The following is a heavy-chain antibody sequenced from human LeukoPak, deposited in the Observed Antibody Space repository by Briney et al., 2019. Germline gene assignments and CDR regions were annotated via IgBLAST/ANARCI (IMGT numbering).Heavy chain of an antibody. Sequence: GASVKVSCKASGYTFTSYGISWVRQAPGQGLEWMGWISAYNGNTNYAQKLQGRVTMTTDTSTSTAYMELRSLRSDDTAVYYCARDREPYSSSWYDYWGQGTLVTVSS. CDR2: ISAYNGNT. CDR3: ARDREPYSSSWYDY. CDR1: GYTFTSYG. D-gene: IGHD6-13*01. J-gene: IGHJ4*02. V-gene: IGHV1-18*01.